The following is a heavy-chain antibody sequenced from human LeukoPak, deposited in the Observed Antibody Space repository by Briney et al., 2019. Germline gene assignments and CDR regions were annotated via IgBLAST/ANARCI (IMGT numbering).Heavy chain of an antibody. Sequence: SETLSLTCTVSGGSISSYFWSWIRQPPGKGLEWIGYVYYSGSTNYNPSLKSRVTISVDTSKKQFSLKLSSATAADTAVYYCARVLDLSKRGLDAFDIWGEGTMVTVSS. CDR1: GGSISSYF. D-gene: IGHD3-16*01. J-gene: IGHJ3*02. CDR3: ARVLDLSKRGLDAFDI. CDR2: VYYSGST. V-gene: IGHV4-59*01.